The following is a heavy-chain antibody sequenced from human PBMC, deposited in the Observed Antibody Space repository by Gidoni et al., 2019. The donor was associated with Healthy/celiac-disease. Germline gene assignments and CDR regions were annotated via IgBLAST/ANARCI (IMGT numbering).Heavy chain of an antibody. CDR3: ARYGDYGLFDY. CDR2: IFSNDEK. J-gene: IGHJ4*02. CDR1: GFSLSNARMG. D-gene: IGHD4-17*01. V-gene: IGHV2-26*01. Sequence: QVTLKESGPVLVKPTETITLTCTVSGFSLSNARMGVSWLRQPPGKALEWLAHIFSNDEKSYSTSLKSRLTISKDTSKSQVVLTMTNMDPVDTATYYCARYGDYGLFDYWGQGTLVTVSS.